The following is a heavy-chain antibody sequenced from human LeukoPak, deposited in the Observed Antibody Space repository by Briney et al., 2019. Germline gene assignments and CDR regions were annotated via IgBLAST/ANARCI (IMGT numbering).Heavy chain of an antibody. D-gene: IGHD2-21*02. Sequence: GGSLRLSCAASGFIFSSYAMSWVRQAPGKGLEWVSAISGSGGSTYYADSVKGRFTISRDNSKNTLYLQINSLRAEDTAVYYCARNCGGDCFWGQGTLVTVSS. CDR2: ISGSGGST. J-gene: IGHJ4*02. V-gene: IGHV3-23*01. CDR1: GFIFSSYA. CDR3: ARNCGGDCF.